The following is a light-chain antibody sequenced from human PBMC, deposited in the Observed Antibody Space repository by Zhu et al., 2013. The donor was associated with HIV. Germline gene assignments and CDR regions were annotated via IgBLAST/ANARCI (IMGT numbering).Light chain of an antibody. CDR2: DAS. CDR1: QDVSDY. J-gene: IGKJ5*01. V-gene: IGKV3-11*01. CDR3: QQRSNWPPGFT. Sequence: EIVLTQSPATLSLSPGERATLSCRASQDVSDYLAWYQQKRGQAPRLLIYDASNRATGIPARFSGSGSGTDFTLTISSLALEXFXSYYCQQRSNWPPGFTFGQGTRLEIK.